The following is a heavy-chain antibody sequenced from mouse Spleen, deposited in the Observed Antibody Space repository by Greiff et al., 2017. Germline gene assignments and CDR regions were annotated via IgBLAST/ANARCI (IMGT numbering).Heavy chain of an antibody. V-gene: IGHV5-12-1*01. J-gene: IGHJ2*01. D-gene: IGHD1-2*01. CDR3: ARGLLRLSFDY. Sequence: EVHLVESGGGLVKLGGSLKLSCAASGFTFSSYYMSWVRQTPEKRLEWVATISSGGGSTYYPDSVKGRFTISRDNAKNTLYLQMSSLNSEDTAVYYCARGLLRLSFDYWGQGTTLTVSS. CDR1: GFTFSSYY. CDR2: ISSGGGST.